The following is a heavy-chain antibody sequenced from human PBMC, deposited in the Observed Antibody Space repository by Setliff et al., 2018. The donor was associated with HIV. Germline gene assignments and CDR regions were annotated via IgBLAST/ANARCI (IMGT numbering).Heavy chain of an antibody. Sequence: GVSVKVSCKTSGSTFSTYTIAWVRQAPGQGLDWMGRIIPIFGTPNYAQKFQGRVTITADKSTSTVYLDLRSLTSEDTAMYYCARSVWAVVVPTDPAVDAFAIWGHGTMVT. J-gene: IGHJ3*02. CDR3: ARSVWAVVVPTDPAVDAFAI. CDR1: GSTFSTYT. V-gene: IGHV1-69*08. D-gene: IGHD2-2*01. CDR2: IIPIFGTP.